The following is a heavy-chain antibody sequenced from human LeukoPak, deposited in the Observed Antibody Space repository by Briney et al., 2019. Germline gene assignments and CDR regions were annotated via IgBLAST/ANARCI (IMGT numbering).Heavy chain of an antibody. D-gene: IGHD3-22*01. CDR3: ASLTTADAFDI. V-gene: IGHV4-59*01. CDR2: IYASGST. CDR1: GGFISSYY. Sequence: PSETLSLTCTVSGGFISSYYWSWIRQPPGKGLEWIGYIYASGSTNYNPSLKSRVTISVDTSKNQFSLQLSSVTAADTAVFYCASLTTADAFDIWGQGTMVTVSS. J-gene: IGHJ3*02.